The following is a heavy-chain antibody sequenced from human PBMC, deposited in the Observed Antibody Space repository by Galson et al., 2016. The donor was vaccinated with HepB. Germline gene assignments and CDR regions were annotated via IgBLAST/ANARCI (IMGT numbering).Heavy chain of an antibody. J-gene: IGHJ4*02. CDR1: GFSLSTSGVG. V-gene: IGHV2-5*02. D-gene: IGHD6-6*01. CDR3: ARHAVASRLGSLGAFDI. CDR2: IYWDDDR. Sequence: PALVKPTQTLTLTCTFSGFSLSTSGVGVGWIRQPPGKALEWLALIYWDDDRRYSPSLKNRLTITKDTSKNQVVLTITTMDPVDAATYYCARHAVASRLGSLGAFDIWGQGTLVAGSS.